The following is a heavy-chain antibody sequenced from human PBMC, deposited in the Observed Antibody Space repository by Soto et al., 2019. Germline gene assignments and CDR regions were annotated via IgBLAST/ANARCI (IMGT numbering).Heavy chain of an antibody. CDR3: ARAQIAAAGPKYYYSYYGMDV. CDR1: GGTFSSYA. J-gene: IGHJ6*02. Sequence: GASVKVSCKASGGTFSSYAISWVRQAPGQGLEWMGGIIPIFGTANYAQKFQGRVTITADESTSTAYMELSSLRSEDTAVYYCARAQIAAAGPKYYYSYYGMDVWGQGTTVTVSS. CDR2: IIPIFGTA. D-gene: IGHD6-13*01. V-gene: IGHV1-69*13.